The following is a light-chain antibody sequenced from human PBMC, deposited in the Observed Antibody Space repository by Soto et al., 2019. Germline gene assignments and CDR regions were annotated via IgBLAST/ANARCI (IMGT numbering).Light chain of an antibody. CDR3: QQHSTWPWT. CDR1: QSVSSY. J-gene: IGKJ1*01. CDR2: HAS. Sequence: EIVLTQSPATLSLSPGERTTLSCRASQSVSSYFAWYQQSPGQAPRLLIYHASNRATGIPARFSGSGSGTAFTFTISGLEPEDFAVYYCQQHSTWPWTFGQGTKVEIK. V-gene: IGKV3-11*01.